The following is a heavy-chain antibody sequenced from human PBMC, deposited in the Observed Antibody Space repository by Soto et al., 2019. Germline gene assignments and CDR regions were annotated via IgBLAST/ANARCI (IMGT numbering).Heavy chain of an antibody. V-gene: IGHV3-23*01. J-gene: IGHJ4*02. D-gene: IGHD3-3*01. CDR2: IRGRGGST. Sequence: EVQLLESGGGLVQPGGSLRLSCAASGFTFSNYAMTWVRQAPGKGLEWVSGIRGRGGSTYYAESVKGRFTISRDNSKNTLSLQINSLRAEDTAVYYCAKDRTFTIFGVADFDYWGRGTLVTVSS. CDR3: AKDRTFTIFGVADFDY. CDR1: GFTFSNYA.